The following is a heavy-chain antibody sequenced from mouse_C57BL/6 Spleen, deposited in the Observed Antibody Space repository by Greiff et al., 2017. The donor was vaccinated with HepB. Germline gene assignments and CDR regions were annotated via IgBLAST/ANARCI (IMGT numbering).Heavy chain of an antibody. CDR2: IDPSDSET. Sequence: QVQLKQPGAELVRPGSSVKLSCKASGYTFTSYWMHWVKQRPIQGLEWIGNIDPSDSETHYNQKFKDKATLTVDKSSSTAYMQLSSLTSEDSAVYYCASFYYGSSSYWYFDVWGTGTTVTVSS. CDR1: GYTFTSYW. D-gene: IGHD1-1*01. CDR3: ASFYYGSSSYWYFDV. J-gene: IGHJ1*03. V-gene: IGHV1-52*01.